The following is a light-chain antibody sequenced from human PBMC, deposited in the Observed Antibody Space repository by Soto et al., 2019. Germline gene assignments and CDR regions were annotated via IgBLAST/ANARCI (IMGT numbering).Light chain of an antibody. V-gene: IGLV1-44*01. CDR3: AAWDDSLDGFGV. CDR1: SSNIGSNT. CDR2: NNN. J-gene: IGLJ3*02. Sequence: QSVLTQPPSASGTPGQRVTISCSGSSSNIGSNTVSWYQQFPGTAPKLLIHNNNQRPSGVPDRFSGSKSGTSASLAISGLQSDDEADYYCAAWDDSLDGFGVFGGGTKLTVL.